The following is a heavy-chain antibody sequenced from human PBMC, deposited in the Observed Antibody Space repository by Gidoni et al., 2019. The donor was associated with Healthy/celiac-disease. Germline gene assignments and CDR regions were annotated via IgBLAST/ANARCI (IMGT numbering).Heavy chain of an antibody. CDR1: GLTLRCSA. D-gene: IGHD1-26*01. Sequence: QWQLVESAGGVVQPGLSRRLSCAASGLTLRCSAMPWVRQAPAKGLEWVAGISYDGSNKYYADAVKGRVTISRDNSKNTLYLQLNSLRAEYTAVYYCARALPGLRYDYWGQGTLVTVSS. V-gene: IGHV3-30*04. CDR2: ISYDGSNK. J-gene: IGHJ4*02. CDR3: ARALPGLRYDY.